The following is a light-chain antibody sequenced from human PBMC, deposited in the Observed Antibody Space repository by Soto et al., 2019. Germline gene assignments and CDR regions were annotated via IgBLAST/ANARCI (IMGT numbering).Light chain of an antibody. CDR3: NSYTSSNTYV. V-gene: IGLV2-18*02. CDR1: SSDVGSYNR. CDR2: EVN. Sequence: QSALTQPPSVSGSPGQSVTISCTGTSSDVGSYNRVSWYQQPPGTAPKLMIYEVNNRPSGVPDRFSGSKSGNTASLTITGLQAEDEADYYCNSYTSSNTYVFGTGTKVTV. J-gene: IGLJ1*01.